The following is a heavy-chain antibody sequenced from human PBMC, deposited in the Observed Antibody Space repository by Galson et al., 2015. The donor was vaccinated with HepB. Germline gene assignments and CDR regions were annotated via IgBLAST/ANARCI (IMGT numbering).Heavy chain of an antibody. CDR2: INHSGST. J-gene: IGHJ6*02. CDR1: GGSFSGYY. D-gene: IGHD3-22*01. Sequence: ETLSLTCAVYGGSFSGYYWSWIRQPPGKGLEWIGEINHSGSTNYNPSLKSRVTISLDTSKNQFSLKLSSVTAADTAVYYCARGRSGYYYYYYGMDVWGQGTTVTVSS. CDR3: ARGRSGYYYYYYGMDV. V-gene: IGHV4-34*01.